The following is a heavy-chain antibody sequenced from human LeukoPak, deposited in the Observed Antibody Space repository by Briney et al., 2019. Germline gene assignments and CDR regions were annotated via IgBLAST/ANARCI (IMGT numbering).Heavy chain of an antibody. CDR1: GGSISSYY. CDR2: IYYSGST. D-gene: IGHD3-10*01. J-gene: IGHJ4*02. V-gene: IGHV4-59*08. CDR3: ARQAVHYYGSGSYYNEYYFDY. Sequence: SETLSLTCTVSGGSISSYYWSWIRQPPGEGLEWIGYIYYSGSTNYNPSLKSRVTISVDTSKNQFSLKLSSVTAADTAVYYCARQAVHYYGSGSYYNEYYFDYWGQGTLVTVSS.